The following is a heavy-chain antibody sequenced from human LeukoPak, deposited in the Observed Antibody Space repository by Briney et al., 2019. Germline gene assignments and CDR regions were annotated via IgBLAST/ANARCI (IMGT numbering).Heavy chain of an antibody. D-gene: IGHD6-13*01. CDR1: GFTFSSYW. V-gene: IGHV3-7*01. CDR2: IKQEGSEK. CDR3: ARDLYSSNDA. J-gene: IGHJ5*02. Sequence: GGPLRLSCAASGFTFSSYWMSWVRQAPGKGLDWVANIKQEGSEKYIVDSVKGLFTISRDNAKNPLYLQMNSLRAEDTAVYYCARDLYSSNDAWGQGTLVTVSS.